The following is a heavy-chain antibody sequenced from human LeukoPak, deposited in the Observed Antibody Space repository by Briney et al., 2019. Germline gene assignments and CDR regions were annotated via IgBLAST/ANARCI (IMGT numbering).Heavy chain of an antibody. CDR1: GYTLTELS. Sequence: ASVKVSCKVSGYTLTELSMHWVRQAPGEGLEWMGGFDPEDGETIYAQKFQGRVTMTEDTSTDTAYMELSSLRSEDTAVYYCATTSGWYLRGWFDPWGQGTLVTVSS. J-gene: IGHJ5*02. D-gene: IGHD6-19*01. CDR3: ATTSGWYLRGWFDP. CDR2: FDPEDGET. V-gene: IGHV1-24*01.